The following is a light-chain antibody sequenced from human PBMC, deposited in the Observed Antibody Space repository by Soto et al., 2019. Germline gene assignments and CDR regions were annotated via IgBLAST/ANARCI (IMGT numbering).Light chain of an antibody. CDR2: GAS. CDR1: QSVSSSY. Sequence: EIVLTQSPGTLSLSPGERATLSCRASQSVSSSYLAWYQQKPGQAPRLLIYGASTRATGIPDRFSGSGSGTDFTLNNSRLEPEDVAVYYCQQYGSSSSFGGGTKVEIK. V-gene: IGKV3-20*01. J-gene: IGKJ4*01. CDR3: QQYGSSSS.